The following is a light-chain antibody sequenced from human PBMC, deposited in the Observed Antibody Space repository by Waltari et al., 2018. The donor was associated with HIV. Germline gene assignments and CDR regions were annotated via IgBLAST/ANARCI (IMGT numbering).Light chain of an antibody. J-gene: IGLJ3*02. Sequence: QSVLTQPPSASGTPGQRVTISCSGRSSNTGSNTVNWYQQFPGTAPKLLIYSNKPRPSGVPDRFSGSKSGTSASLAISGLQSEDEADYYCAVWDDSLNGWVFGGGTKLTVL. CDR2: SNK. CDR1: SSNTGSNT. V-gene: IGLV1-44*01. CDR3: AVWDDSLNGWV.